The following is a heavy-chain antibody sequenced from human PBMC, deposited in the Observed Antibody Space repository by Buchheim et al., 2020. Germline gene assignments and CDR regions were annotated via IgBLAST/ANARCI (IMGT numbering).Heavy chain of an antibody. J-gene: IGHJ6*02. CDR3: TRVKSVEGGIDV. V-gene: IGHV1-69*14. CDR2: IIPIAIPT. CDR1: GGTFSTDA. Sequence: QVQLVQPGPEVRKPGSSVKVSCKASGGTFSTDAIGWVRQAPGQGLEWMGGIIPIAIPTTSPQQFKGRLSIIADRSTSTVYMELSGLTSEDTAIYYCTRVKSVEGGIDVWGQGT.